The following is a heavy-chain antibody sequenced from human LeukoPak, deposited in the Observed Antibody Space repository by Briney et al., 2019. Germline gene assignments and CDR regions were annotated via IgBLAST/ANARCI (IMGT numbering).Heavy chain of an antibody. CDR1: GGSISSSTYY. CDR3: ARRGRHSQFDY. CDR2: IYYSGTT. J-gene: IGHJ4*02. Sequence: PSETLSLTCTVSGGSISSSTYYWGWVRQPPGKGLEWIGSIYYSGTTYYNPSLKSRVTISVDTSKNQFSLKLSSVTAADTAVYYCARRGRHSQFDYWSQGTLVTVSS. D-gene: IGHD2-15*01. V-gene: IGHV4-39*01.